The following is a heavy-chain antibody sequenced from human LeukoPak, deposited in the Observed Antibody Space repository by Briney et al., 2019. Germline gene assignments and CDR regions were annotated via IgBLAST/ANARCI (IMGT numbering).Heavy chain of an antibody. CDR1: GYTFTSYY. D-gene: IGHD3-22*01. CDR2: INPSGGST. V-gene: IGHV1-46*01. J-gene: IGHJ6*02. CDR3: ARVDNYYHSSGYYLMDV. Sequence: ASVKVSCKASGYTFTSYYMHWVRQAPGQGLEWMGIINPSGGSTSYAQKFQGRVTMTRDTSTSTAYMELRSLRSDDTAVYYCARVDNYYHSSGYYLMDVWGQGTTVTVSS.